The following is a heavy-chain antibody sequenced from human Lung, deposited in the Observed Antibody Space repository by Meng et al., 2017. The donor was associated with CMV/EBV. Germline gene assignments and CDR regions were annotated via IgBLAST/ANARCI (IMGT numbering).Heavy chain of an antibody. Sequence: SVXVSXKASGGTFTGYAVGWVRQAPGQGLEWMGGIIPILGTVNYAQNFQDRVTITADESTVTAYMELSSLRSEDTAVYYCARGTAIVQYISSGLDIWGQGXMVTVSS. CDR3: ARGTAIVQYISSGLDI. D-gene: IGHD2-15*01. V-gene: IGHV1-69*13. J-gene: IGHJ3*02. CDR2: IIPILGTV. CDR1: GGTFTGYA.